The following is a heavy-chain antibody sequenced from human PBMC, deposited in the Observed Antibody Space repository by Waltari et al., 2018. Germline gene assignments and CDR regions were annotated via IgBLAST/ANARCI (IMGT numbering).Heavy chain of an antibody. Sequence: QITLKESGPTLVKPTQTLTLTCTFSGFSLSTSGVGVGWIRQPPGKALEWLALIYWNDDKRSSPSLKSRLTITKDTSKNQVILTMTNMDPVDTATYYCAHSSYYDSSGYALTSYYFDYWGQGTLVTVSS. CDR2: IYWNDDK. J-gene: IGHJ4*02. CDR1: GFSLSTSGVG. CDR3: AHSSYYDSSGYALTSYYFDY. D-gene: IGHD3-22*01. V-gene: IGHV2-5*01.